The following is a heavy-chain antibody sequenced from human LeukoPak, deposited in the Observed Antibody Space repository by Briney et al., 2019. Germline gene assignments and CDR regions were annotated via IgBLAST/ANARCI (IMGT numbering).Heavy chain of an antibody. Sequence: SETLSLTCTVSGGSISSYYWSWIRQPAGKGLEWIGRIYTSGSTNYNPSLRSRVTMSVDTSKNQFSLKLTSVTAAGTAVYYCARDLPHSGWYQEGYWGQGTLVTVSS. D-gene: IGHD6-19*01. CDR1: GGSISSYY. J-gene: IGHJ4*02. CDR3: ARDLPHSGWYQEGY. V-gene: IGHV4-4*07. CDR2: IYTSGST.